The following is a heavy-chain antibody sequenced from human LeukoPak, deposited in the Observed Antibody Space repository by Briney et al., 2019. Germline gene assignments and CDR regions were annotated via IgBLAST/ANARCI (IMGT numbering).Heavy chain of an antibody. V-gene: IGHV3-23*01. CDR1: GFTFSSYA. D-gene: IGHD3-22*01. CDR2: ISGSGGST. Sequence: GGSLRLSCTASGFTFSSYAMTWVRQAPEKGLEWVSAISGSGGSTYYADSVKGRFTISRDNAKNSLYLQMNSLRAEDTALYYCAGYYYDSSRGFDLWGQGTLVTVSA. J-gene: IGHJ5*02. CDR3: AGYYYDSSRGFDL.